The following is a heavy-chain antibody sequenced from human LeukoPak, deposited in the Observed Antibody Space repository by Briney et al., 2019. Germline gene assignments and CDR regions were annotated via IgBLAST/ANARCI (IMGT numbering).Heavy chain of an antibody. D-gene: IGHD2-15*01. CDR1: GGTFSSYV. J-gene: IGHJ4*02. Sequence: GASVKVSCKASGGTFSSYVISWVRQAPGQGFEWMGRIIPILGIGNYTQKFQGRVTITADKSTSTAYMELSSLRSEDTAVYYCASGYCSGSSCYPDYWGQGTLVTVSS. CDR2: IIPILGIG. V-gene: IGHV1-69*04. CDR3: ASGYCSGSSCYPDY.